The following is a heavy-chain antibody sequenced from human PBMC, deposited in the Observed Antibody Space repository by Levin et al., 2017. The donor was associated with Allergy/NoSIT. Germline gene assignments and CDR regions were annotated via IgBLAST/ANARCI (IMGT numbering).Heavy chain of an antibody. CDR2: IQTTGST. V-gene: IGHV4-61*02. D-gene: IGHD3-10*01. CDR3: AREKTRRGVIWFGGWDS. Sequence: SSETLSLTCTVSGGSINSDIDYWTWIRQPAGKGLEWIGRIQTTGSTNYNPSLRSRVTVSLDTSKNQFSLRLNSVTAADTAVYFCAREKTRRGVIWFGGWDSWGRGISVSVFS. J-gene: IGHJ4*02. CDR1: GGSINSDIDY.